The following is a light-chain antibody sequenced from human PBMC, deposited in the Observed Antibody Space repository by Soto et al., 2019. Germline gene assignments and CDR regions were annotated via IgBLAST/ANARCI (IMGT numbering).Light chain of an antibody. Sequence: EIVMTQSPATLSVSPGERATLSCKASQSVRSNLAWYQQKPGQAPRPLIYGANSRATGIPARISGSGSGTEFTLTISSLQSEDFAVYYCQQYNNWPYTFGQGTKLEIK. CDR3: QQYNNWPYT. CDR2: GAN. CDR1: QSVRSN. J-gene: IGKJ2*01. V-gene: IGKV3-15*01.